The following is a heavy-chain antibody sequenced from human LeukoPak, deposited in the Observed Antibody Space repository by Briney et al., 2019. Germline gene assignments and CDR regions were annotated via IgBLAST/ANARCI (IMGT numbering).Heavy chain of an antibody. J-gene: IGHJ4*02. V-gene: IGHV7-4-1*02. D-gene: IGHD6-13*01. CDR3: AREASEYSSSWLPLDY. Sequence: ASVKVSCKASGGTFSSYAMNWVRQAPGQGLEWMGWINTNTGNPTYAQGFTGRFVFSLDTSVSTAYLQISSLKAEDTAVYYCAREASEYSSSWLPLDYWGQGTLVTVSS. CDR2: INTNTGNP. CDR1: GGTFSSYA.